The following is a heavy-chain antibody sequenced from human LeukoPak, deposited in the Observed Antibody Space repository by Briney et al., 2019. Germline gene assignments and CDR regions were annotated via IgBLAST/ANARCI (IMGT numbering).Heavy chain of an antibody. CDR3: ARDPSDYYGSGSYALHYFDY. V-gene: IGHV3-7*01. D-gene: IGHD3-10*01. J-gene: IGHJ4*02. Sequence: GGSLRLSCAASGFTFSSYWMSWVRQAPGKGLEWVANIKQDGSEKYYVDSVKGRFTISRDNAKNSLYLQMNSLRAEDTAVYYCARDPSDYYGSGSYALHYFDYWGQRTLVTVSS. CDR1: GFTFSSYW. CDR2: IKQDGSEK.